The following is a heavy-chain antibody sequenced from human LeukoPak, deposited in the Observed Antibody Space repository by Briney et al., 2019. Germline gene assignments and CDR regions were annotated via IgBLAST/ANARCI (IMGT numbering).Heavy chain of an antibody. Sequence: ASVKVSCKASGYTLTGYYMHWVRQAPGQGREWMGWINPNSGGTNYAQKFQGRVTMTRDTSISTAYMDLSRLTSDDQAVYYCAGWRRRQKTASSHLDYYYMDVWGKGTTVTVSS. CDR1: GYTLTGYY. CDR2: INPNSGGT. V-gene: IGHV1-2*02. J-gene: IGHJ6*03. CDR3: AGWRRRQKTASSHLDYYYMDV. D-gene: IGHD2-2*01.